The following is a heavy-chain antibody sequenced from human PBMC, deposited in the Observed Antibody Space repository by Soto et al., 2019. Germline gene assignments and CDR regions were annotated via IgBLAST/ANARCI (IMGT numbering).Heavy chain of an antibody. Sequence: EVQLLESGGGLVQPAGSLRLSCAASGFTFTSYAMGWVRQAPGKGLEWVSVVSSGGSTYYADSVTGRFTVSRDNSKNTLSLQMNSLRAEDTAVYYCAKRRGAGGHFDYWGQGALVTVSS. CDR3: AKRRGAGGHFDY. CDR2: VSSGGST. V-gene: IGHV3-23*01. CDR1: GFTFTSYA. D-gene: IGHD2-15*01. J-gene: IGHJ4*02.